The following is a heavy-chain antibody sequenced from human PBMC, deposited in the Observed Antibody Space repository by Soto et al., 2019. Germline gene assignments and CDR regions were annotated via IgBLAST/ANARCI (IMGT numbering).Heavy chain of an antibody. J-gene: IGHJ5*02. V-gene: IGHV4-34*01. CDR2: INHSGST. Sequence: PSETLSLTCAVYGGSFSGYYWSWIRQPPGKGLEWIGEINHSGSTNYNPSLKSRVTISVDTSKNQFSLKLSSVTAADTAVYYCARAHGDYVSDWFDPWGQGTPVTVSS. CDR1: GGSFSGYY. CDR3: ARAHGDYVSDWFDP. D-gene: IGHD4-17*01.